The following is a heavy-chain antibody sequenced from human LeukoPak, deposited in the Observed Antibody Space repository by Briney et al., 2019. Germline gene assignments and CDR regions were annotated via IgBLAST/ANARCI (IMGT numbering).Heavy chain of an antibody. V-gene: IGHV3-11*01. D-gene: IGHD2-8*01. J-gene: IGHJ4*02. CDR2: ISSSGRTI. CDR3: ARTKSEPTYGQHHGLDN. CDR1: GISLSDYY. Sequence: GALSLSCAASGISLSDYYMNWIRQAPGKGLEWLSYISSSGRTIAYADSVKGRFPISRDNAKNSLWLQMNSLRADDTAVYYCARTKSEPTYGQHHGLDNWGQGTLVTVSS.